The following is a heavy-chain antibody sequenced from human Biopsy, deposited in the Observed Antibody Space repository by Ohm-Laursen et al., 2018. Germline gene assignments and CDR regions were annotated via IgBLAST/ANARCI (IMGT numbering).Heavy chain of an antibody. V-gene: IGHV4-59*01. CDR2: VYYTRST. CDR1: GDSISSYY. CDR3: ARDRGYYSDRTVPGYFDL. D-gene: IGHD3-22*01. Sequence: GTLSLTCTVSGDSISSYYWSWIRQPPGKGLEWIGYVYYTRSTDYNPSLQSRVTISVDTSKNHFSLRLRSVTPADTAIYYCARDRGYYSDRTVPGYFDLWPWHPGHCLL. J-gene: IGHJ2*01.